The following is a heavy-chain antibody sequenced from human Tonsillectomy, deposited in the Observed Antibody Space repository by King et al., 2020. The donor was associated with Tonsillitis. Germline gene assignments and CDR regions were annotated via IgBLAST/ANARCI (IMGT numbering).Heavy chain of an antibody. Sequence: QLVQSGAEVKKPGASVKVSCKASGYSFSSFGISWVRQAPGQGLEWMGWISAHNGNTNYAQKLQGRITMTTDTSTSIAYMELTSLRSDDTAVYYCARDAVGGYYEPDYWGQGTLVTVSS. D-gene: IGHD3-22*01. CDR3: ARDAVGGYYEPDY. V-gene: IGHV1-18*04. CDR2: ISAHNGNT. J-gene: IGHJ4*02. CDR1: GYSFSSFG.